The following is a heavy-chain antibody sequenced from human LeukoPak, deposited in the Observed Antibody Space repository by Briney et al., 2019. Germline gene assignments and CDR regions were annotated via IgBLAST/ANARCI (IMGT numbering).Heavy chain of an antibody. CDR1: GFTFSTYG. D-gene: IGHD6-13*01. J-gene: IGHJ4*02. V-gene: IGHV3-30*02. CDR3: AKTWSSSWGFFDY. Sequence: PGGSLRLSCAASGFTFSTYGMHWVRQAPGKGLEWVAFIRNDGTIKYYADSVKGHFSISRDNSKNTLYLQMNSLRAEDTAVYYCAKTWSSSWGFFDYWGQGTLVTVSS. CDR2: IRNDGTIK.